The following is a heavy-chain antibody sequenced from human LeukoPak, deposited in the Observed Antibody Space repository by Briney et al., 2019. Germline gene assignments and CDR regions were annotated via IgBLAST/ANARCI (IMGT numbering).Heavy chain of an antibody. V-gene: IGHV4-59*11. CDR1: GGSFSSHY. J-gene: IGHJ6*03. D-gene: IGHD1-26*01. CDR2: ISYIGST. CDR3: ARGRSGSYYVDYYYYMDV. Sequence: SETLSLTCTVSGGSFSSHYWSWIRQPPGKGLEWIGYISYIGSTNYNPSLKSRVTISVDTSKNQFSLKLSSVTAADTAVYYCARGRSGSYYVDYYYYMDVWGKGTTVTVSS.